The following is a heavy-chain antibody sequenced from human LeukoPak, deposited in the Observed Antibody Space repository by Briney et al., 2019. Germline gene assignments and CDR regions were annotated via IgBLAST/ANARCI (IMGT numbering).Heavy chain of an antibody. CDR3: ARDGGPDSSGYWGIDY. D-gene: IGHD3-22*01. CDR1: GGSISSYY. J-gene: IGHJ4*02. CDR2: IYTSGST. V-gene: IGHV4-4*07. Sequence: PSETLSLTCTVSGGSISSYYWSWIRQPAGKGLEWIGRIYTSGSTNYNPSLKSRVTISVDTSKNQFSLKLSSVTAADTAVYYCARDGGPDSSGYWGIDYWGQGTLVTVSS.